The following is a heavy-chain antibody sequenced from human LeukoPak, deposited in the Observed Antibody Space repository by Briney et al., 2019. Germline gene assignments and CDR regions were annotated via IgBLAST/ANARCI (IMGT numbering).Heavy chain of an antibody. CDR1: GFTVSSNY. D-gene: IGHD1-26*01. J-gene: IGHJ4*02. Sequence: GGSLRLSCAVSGFTVSSNYMSWVRQAPGKGLEWVSVIYSGGSTYYADSMKGRFTISRDNSKNTLYLQMNSLSAEDTAVYYCAAHRYSGIYPYYFDYWGQGALVTVSS. CDR3: AAHRYSGIYPYYFDY. V-gene: IGHV3-53*01. CDR2: IYSGGST.